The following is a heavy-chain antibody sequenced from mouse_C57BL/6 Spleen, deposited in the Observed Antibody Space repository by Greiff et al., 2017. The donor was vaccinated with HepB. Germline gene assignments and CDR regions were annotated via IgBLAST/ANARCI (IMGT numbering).Heavy chain of an antibody. CDR1: GFTFSDYG. V-gene: IGHV5-17*01. J-gene: IGHJ4*01. Sequence: EVKLLESGGGLVKPGGSLKLSCAASGFTFSDYGMHWVRQAPEKGLEWVAYISSGSSTIYYADTVKGRFTISRDNATNTLCLQMTSLRSEDTAMYYCARAYYSLYYYAMDYWGQGTSVTVSS. D-gene: IGHD2-12*01. CDR2: ISSGSSTI. CDR3: ARAYYSLYYYAMDY.